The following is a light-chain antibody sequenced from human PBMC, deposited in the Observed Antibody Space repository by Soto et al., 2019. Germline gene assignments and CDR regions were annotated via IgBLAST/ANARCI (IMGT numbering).Light chain of an antibody. J-gene: IGKJ5*01. Sequence: DIQMTKTPSSLSASVGDRVTITCRTSQSISSYLNWYQQKPGKAPKLLIYGASTLQSGVPSRFSGSGSGTDFTLTFSSLQPEDFATYYCRQLNSYPLTFGQGTRLEIK. CDR3: RQLNSYPLT. CDR2: GAS. CDR1: QSISSY. V-gene: IGKV1-39*01.